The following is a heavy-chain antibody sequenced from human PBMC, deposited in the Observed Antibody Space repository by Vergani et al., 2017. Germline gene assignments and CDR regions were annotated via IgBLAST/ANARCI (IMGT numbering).Heavy chain of an antibody. D-gene: IGHD6-19*01. CDR1: GIIFSSQW. CDR3: AKVGRSEVAGTFGAFDI. V-gene: IGHV3-23*01. CDR2: LSASDRRT. J-gene: IGHJ3*02. Sequence: EVQLLESGGGLVQPGGSLRLSCAASGIIFSSQWMSWVRQAPGKGLEWVSTLSASDRRTHYADSVKGRFTISRDNSKNTLFLHMNSLRPEDTAVYYCAKVGRSEVAGTFGAFDIWGQGTMVTVSS.